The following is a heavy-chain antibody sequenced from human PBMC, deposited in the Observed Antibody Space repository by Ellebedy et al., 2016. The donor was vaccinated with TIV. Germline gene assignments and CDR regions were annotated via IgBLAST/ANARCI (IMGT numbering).Heavy chain of an antibody. CDR1: GFTFSSYA. V-gene: IGHV3-23*01. CDR3: DLLAAAGIRRGDY. CDR2: ISGSGGST. D-gene: IGHD6-13*01. Sequence: GGSLRLSXAASGFTFSSYAMSWVRQAPGKGLEWVSAISGSGGSTYYADSVKGRFTISRDNSKNTLYLQMNSLRAEDTAVYYCDLLAAAGIRRGDYWGQGTLVTVSS. J-gene: IGHJ4*02.